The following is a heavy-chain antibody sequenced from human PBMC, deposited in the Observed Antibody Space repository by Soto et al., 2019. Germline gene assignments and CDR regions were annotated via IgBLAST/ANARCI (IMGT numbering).Heavy chain of an antibody. Sequence: GGSLRLSCAASGFTFSSSGISWVRQAPGKGLEWVSYISVGSRTIHYADSVKGRFTISRDDAKNSLYLQMDSLRDEDTAVYYCARRKDGYYYYGLDVWGQGTTVTVSS. CDR1: GFTFSSSG. V-gene: IGHV3-48*02. CDR3: ARRKDGYYYYGLDV. CDR2: ISVGSRTI. J-gene: IGHJ6*02.